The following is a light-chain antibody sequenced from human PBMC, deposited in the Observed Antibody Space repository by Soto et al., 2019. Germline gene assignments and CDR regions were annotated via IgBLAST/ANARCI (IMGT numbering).Light chain of an antibody. J-gene: IGLJ2*01. CDR3: SSYTSSNTLI. Sequence: QSVLTQPPSVSGSPGQSVTISCTGTSSDIGAYNRVSWYQQPPGTAPKLMIYEVRDRTSEVPDRFSGSKSGNTASLTISGLQAEDEADYYCSSYTSSNTLIFGGGTKLTVL. CDR2: EVR. CDR1: SSDIGAYNR. V-gene: IGLV2-18*02.